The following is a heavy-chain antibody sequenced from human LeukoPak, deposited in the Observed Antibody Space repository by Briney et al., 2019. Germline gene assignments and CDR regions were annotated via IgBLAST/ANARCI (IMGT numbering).Heavy chain of an antibody. D-gene: IGHD3-22*01. Sequence: GALRLSCAASGFTFSSYAMSWVRQAPGKGLEWVSTLSGSGGNTYYADSVKGRVTISRDNSKNTLYLQMNSLRAEDTAVYHCAKGSYYYDSADYFGYWGQGTLVTVSS. V-gene: IGHV3-23*01. CDR1: GFTFSSYA. CDR2: LSGSGGNT. J-gene: IGHJ4*02. CDR3: AKGSYYYDSADYFGY.